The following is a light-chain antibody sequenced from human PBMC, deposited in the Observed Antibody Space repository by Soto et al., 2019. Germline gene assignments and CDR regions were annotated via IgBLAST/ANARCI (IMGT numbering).Light chain of an antibody. CDR2: DAS. V-gene: IGKV3-11*01. J-gene: IGKJ3*01. CDR1: QSVGSY. CDR3: QQRSHWPFT. Sequence: EIVLTQSPATLSLSPGERVTLFCRASQSVGSYLAWYLQTPGQSPRLLIYDASNRAAGVPARFSGSGSGTDFTLTISSLEPEDLGVYYCQQRSHWPFTFGPGIKIDIK.